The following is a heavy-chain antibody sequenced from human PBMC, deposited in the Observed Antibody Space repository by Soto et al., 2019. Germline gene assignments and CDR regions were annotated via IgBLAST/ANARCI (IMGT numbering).Heavy chain of an antibody. CDR2: VKTRGYGGTV. Sequence: EVQLVESGGGLVKPGGSLRLSCAASGFPFNNAWMNWVRQAPGKGLEWVGRVKTRGYGGTVDYAAPVKGRFIISRDDSINTMFLQMKSLQTDDTAGYYCIAYIINVRWGFFWGQGTTVTVSS. V-gene: IGHV3-15*07. D-gene: IGHD2-21*01. J-gene: IGHJ3*01. CDR1: GFPFNNAW. CDR3: IAYIINVRWGFF.